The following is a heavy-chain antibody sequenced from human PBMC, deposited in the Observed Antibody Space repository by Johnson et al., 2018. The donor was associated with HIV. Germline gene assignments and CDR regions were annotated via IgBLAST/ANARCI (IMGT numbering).Heavy chain of an antibody. CDR2: ISSSGSTI. V-gene: IGHV3-11*04. CDR1: GFTFSDYY. Sequence: QVQLLESGGGLVKPGGSLRLSCAASGFTFSDYYVSWVRQAPGKGLEWVSYISSSGSTIYYADSVKGRFTISRDNAKNSLYLQMNSLRAEDTAVYYCARGYDFWSGYYTEAFDIWGQGTMVTVSS. D-gene: IGHD3-3*01. J-gene: IGHJ3*02. CDR3: ARGYDFWSGYYTEAFDI.